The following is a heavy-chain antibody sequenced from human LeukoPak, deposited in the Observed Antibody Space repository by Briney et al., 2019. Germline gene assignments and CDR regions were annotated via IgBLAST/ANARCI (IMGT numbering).Heavy chain of an antibody. V-gene: IGHV3-21*01. CDR3: ARDRGRWFTISPGPDYYGMDV. CDR2: ISSSSSYI. CDR1: RFTFSSYS. J-gene: IGHJ6*02. Sequence: GGSLRFSCAASRFTFSSYSMNWVRQAPGKGLEWVPSISSSSSYIYYADSVKGRFTISRDNAKNSLYLQMNSLRAEDTAVYYCARDRGRWFTISPGPDYYGMDVWGQGTTVTVSS. D-gene: IGHD3-9*01.